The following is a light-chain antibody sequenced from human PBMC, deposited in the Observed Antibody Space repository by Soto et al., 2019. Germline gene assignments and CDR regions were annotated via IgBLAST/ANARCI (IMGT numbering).Light chain of an antibody. J-gene: IGKJ4*01. CDR1: QTVRDN. Sequence: LGRPQSPDTLSLTPGERAPLSCTVSQTVRDNLGWYQQKPGQPPRLLIYGATTRATGIPARFSGSGSGTEFTLTISSLQSEDFAVYYCQQYNNWPLTFGGGTKVDIK. V-gene: IGKV3D-15*01. CDR3: QQYNNWPLT. CDR2: GAT.